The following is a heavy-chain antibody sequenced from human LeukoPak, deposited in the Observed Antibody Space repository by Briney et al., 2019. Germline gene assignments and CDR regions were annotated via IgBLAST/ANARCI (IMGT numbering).Heavy chain of an antibody. CDR1: GGSISSSNW. CDR3: ARFLVAATGYYYGMDV. J-gene: IGHJ6*02. Sequence: PSGTLSLTCAVSGGSISSSNWWSWVRQPPGKGLEWIGEIYHSGSTNYNPSLKSRVTISVDKSKNQFSLKLSSVTAADTAVYYCARFLVAATGYYYGMDVWGQGTTVTVSS. D-gene: IGHD2-15*01. CDR2: IYHSGST. V-gene: IGHV4-4*02.